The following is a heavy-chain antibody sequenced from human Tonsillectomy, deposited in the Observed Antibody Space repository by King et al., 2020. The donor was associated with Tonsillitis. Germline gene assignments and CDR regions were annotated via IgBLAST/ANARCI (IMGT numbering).Heavy chain of an antibody. CDR3: ARVSEGSARLESFDY. Sequence: VQLVESGGGVVQPGRSLRLSCAASGFTFSSYGMHWVRQAPGKGLEWVAVIWYDGSNKYYADSVKGRFTISRDNSKNTLYLQMNSLRAEDTAVYYCARVSEGSARLESFDYWGQGTLVTVSS. CDR1: GFTFSSYG. D-gene: IGHD4-11*01. V-gene: IGHV3-33*01. CDR2: IWYDGSNK. J-gene: IGHJ4*02.